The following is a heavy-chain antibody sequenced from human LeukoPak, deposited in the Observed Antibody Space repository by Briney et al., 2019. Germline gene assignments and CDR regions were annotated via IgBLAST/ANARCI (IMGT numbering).Heavy chain of an antibody. J-gene: IGHJ4*02. CDR3: ASLSGYYDILTGYYYFDY. D-gene: IGHD3-9*01. Sequence: SETLSLTCTVSGGSISSSSYYWGWIRQPPGKGLEWIGSIYYSGSTYYNPSLKSRVTISVDTSKNQFSLKLSSVTAADTAVYYCASLSGYYDILTGYYYFDYWGQGTLVTVSS. V-gene: IGHV4-39*07. CDR2: IYYSGST. CDR1: GGSISSSSYY.